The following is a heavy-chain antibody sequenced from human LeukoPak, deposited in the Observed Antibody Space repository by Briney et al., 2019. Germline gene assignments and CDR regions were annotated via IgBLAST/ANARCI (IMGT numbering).Heavy chain of an antibody. D-gene: IGHD4/OR15-4a*01. CDR1: GFTVSSTY. CDR3: ARNLCDYGSY. CDR2: IYSGGTT. J-gene: IGHJ4*02. V-gene: IGHV3-66*01. Sequence: PGGSLRLSCAASGFTVSSTYMSWVRQAPGKGLEWVSVIYSGGTTYYADSVKGRFTISRDNSKNTLYLQMNSLRTEDTAVYYCARNLCDYGSYWGQGTLVTVSP.